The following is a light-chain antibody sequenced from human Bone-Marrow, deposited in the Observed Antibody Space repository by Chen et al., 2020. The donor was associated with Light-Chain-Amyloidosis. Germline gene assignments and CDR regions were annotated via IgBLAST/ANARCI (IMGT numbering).Light chain of an antibody. CDR2: EVN. CDR3: SAYRSGSYVL. Sequence: QSALTQPASVSGSPGQSITISCAGTSSDVGGYTFVSWYQQNAGKVPRLIIYEVNHRPSGVSSRVSASKSDNTASLTISGLQTEDEGDYYCSAYRSGSYVLFGGGTKLTVL. CDR1: SSDVGGYTF. V-gene: IGLV2-14*01. J-gene: IGLJ2*01.